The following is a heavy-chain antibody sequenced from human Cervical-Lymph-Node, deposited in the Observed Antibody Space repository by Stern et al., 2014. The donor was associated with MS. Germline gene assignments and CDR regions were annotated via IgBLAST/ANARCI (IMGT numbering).Heavy chain of an antibody. CDR1: GYKFTNKW. CDR2: IYPGYYET. J-gene: IGHJ4*02. CDR3: ARRGHGYMGIDY. Sequence: VQLVQSGAEVKKPGESLRVSCEVSGYKFTNKWIGWVRQMPGKGLEWMGIIYPGYYETRYRPYFQGKVTILVDKSKTTAYLQWSSLKASDTALYYCARRGHGYMGIDYWGQGTPVTVSS. V-gene: IGHV5-51*03. D-gene: IGHD5-24*01.